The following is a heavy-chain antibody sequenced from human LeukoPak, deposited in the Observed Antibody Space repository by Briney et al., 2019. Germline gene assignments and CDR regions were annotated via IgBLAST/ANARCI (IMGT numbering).Heavy chain of an antibody. Sequence: SVKVSCKASGGTFSSYAISWVRQAPGQGLEWMGGIIPIFGTANYAQKFQGRVTITTDESTSTAYMELSSLRSEDTAVYYCRYYDSSGYYYEDYWGQGTLVTVSS. CDR3: RYYDSSGYYYEDY. CDR1: GGTFSSYA. V-gene: IGHV1-69*05. CDR2: IIPIFGTA. D-gene: IGHD3-22*01. J-gene: IGHJ4*02.